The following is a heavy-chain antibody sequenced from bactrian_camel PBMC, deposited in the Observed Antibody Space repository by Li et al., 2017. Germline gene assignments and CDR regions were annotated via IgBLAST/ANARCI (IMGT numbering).Heavy chain of an antibody. CDR1: GDAAISSC. CDR2: IDPRGAT. V-gene: IGHV3S53*01. J-gene: IGHJ4*01. D-gene: IGHD4*01. CDR3: AADPDPYYSDYDVLERLYNY. Sequence: VQLVESGGGSVQVGGSLTLSCTVSGDAAISSCVAWFRQAPAKEREGVAAIDPRGATSYRDSVKGRFTISKDNAKNALYLQMNSLKPEDTAMYYCAADPDPYYSDYDVLERLYNYWGQGTQVTVS.